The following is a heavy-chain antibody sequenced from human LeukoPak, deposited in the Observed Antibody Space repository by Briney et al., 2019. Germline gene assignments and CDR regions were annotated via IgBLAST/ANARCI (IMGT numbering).Heavy chain of an antibody. CDR1: GLSFNYYA. J-gene: IGHJ4*02. D-gene: IGHD6-25*01. CDR2: ISGSGGGT. CDR3: AKAQRLPQSDYFDY. Sequence: GGSLRLSCAASGLSFNYYAMSWVRQAPGKGLEWVSAISGSGGGTYYADSVKGRFTISRDNSKNTLYLQMNSLRAEDTAVYYRAKAQRLPQSDYFDYWGQGTLVTVSS. V-gene: IGHV3-23*01.